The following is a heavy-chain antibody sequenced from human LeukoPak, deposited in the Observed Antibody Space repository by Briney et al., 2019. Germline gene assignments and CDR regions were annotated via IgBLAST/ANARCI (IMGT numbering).Heavy chain of an antibody. Sequence: GGSLRLSCAASGFTFSTYSMNWVRQAPGKGLEWVSVIHSGGTTFYADSVKGRITISRDDSKNTLYLQMNSLRAEDTAVYYCATGSLGDYYYGMDVWGQGTTVTVSS. V-gene: IGHV3-66*01. CDR2: IHSGGTT. J-gene: IGHJ6*02. D-gene: IGHD6-13*01. CDR1: GFTFSTYS. CDR3: ATGSLGDYYYGMDV.